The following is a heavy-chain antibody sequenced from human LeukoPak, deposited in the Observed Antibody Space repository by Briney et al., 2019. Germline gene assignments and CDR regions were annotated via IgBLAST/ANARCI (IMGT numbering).Heavy chain of an antibody. D-gene: IGHD6-19*01. CDR3: ARKGRLRAVAGTGVDY. V-gene: IGHV4-39*01. J-gene: IGHJ4*02. CDR1: GGSISSSSYY. Sequence: PSETLSLTCTVSGGSISSSSYYWGWIRQPPGKGLEWIGSIYYSGSTYYNPSLKRRVTISVDTSKNQFSLKLSSVTAADTAVYYCARKGRLRAVAGTGVDYWGQGTLVTVSS. CDR2: IYYSGST.